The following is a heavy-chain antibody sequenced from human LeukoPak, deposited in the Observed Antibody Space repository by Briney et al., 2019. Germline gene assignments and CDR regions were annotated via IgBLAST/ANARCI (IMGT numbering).Heavy chain of an antibody. V-gene: IGHV4-34*01. J-gene: IGHJ4*02. CDR2: INHSGST. D-gene: IGHD3-10*01. CDR3: ASRPRSSYYGSGSYYSNG. Sequence: SETLSLTCAVDGGSFSGYYCSWIRQPPGKGLEWIGEINHSGSTNYNPCLKSRVTISVDTSKNQFSLKLSSVTAADTAVYYCASRPRSSYYGSGSYYSNGWGQGTLVTVSS. CDR1: GGSFSGYY.